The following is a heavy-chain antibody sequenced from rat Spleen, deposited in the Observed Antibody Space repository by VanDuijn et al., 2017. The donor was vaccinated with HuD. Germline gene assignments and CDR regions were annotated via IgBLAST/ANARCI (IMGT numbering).Heavy chain of an antibody. J-gene: IGHJ2*01. V-gene: IGHV5-31*01. CDR3: SSNNFDY. CDR1: GFPYSNYV. CDR2: INDTGGYT. Sequence: EVQLVESGGGLVQPGRSLKLSCAASGFPYSNYVMAWIRQAPGQGLEWVASINDTGGYTYYPDSVKVRFTISRDNAKGTLYLQMNSLRSEDTATYYCSSNNFDYWGQGVMVTVSS. D-gene: IGHD1-10*01.